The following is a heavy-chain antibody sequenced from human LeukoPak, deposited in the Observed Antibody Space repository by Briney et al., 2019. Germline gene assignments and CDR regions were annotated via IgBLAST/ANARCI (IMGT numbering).Heavy chain of an antibody. CDR2: INHSGST. Sequence: SETLSLTCAVYGGSFSGYYWSWIRQPPGKGLEWIGEINHSGSTNYNPSLKNRVTISVDTSKNQFSLKLSSVTAADTAVYYCARAGVGLLRYFDWLPPFDPWGQGTLVTVSS. D-gene: IGHD3-9*01. CDR1: GGSFSGYY. CDR3: ARAGVGLLRYFDWLPPFDP. J-gene: IGHJ5*02. V-gene: IGHV4-34*01.